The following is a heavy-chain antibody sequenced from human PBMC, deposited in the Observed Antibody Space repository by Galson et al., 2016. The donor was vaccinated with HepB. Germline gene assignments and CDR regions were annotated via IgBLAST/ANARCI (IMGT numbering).Heavy chain of an antibody. CDR2: IIWSGDTT. Sequence: CLRPPCAASGFRSDYIGMGWLLQAPGTGLEWVSGIIWSGDTTGYADSVKGRLTISRDNAKNSLFLQMNSPRAEDTAFYYCARGGATPGQWLDNWFDPWGQGTLVSVSS. CDR3: ARGGATPGQWLDNWFDP. CDR1: GFRSDYIG. J-gene: IGHJ5*02. D-gene: IGHD6-19*01. V-gene: IGHV3-20*04.